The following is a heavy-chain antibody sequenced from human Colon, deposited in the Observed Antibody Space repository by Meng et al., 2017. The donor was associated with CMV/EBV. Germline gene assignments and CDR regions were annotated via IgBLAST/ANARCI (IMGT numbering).Heavy chain of an antibody. V-gene: IGHV4-39*07. J-gene: IGHJ4*02. CDR2: SFYDGAI. CDR1: YS. D-gene: IGHD6-19*01. Sequence: YSWGLLRQSPVKGLDCIAISFYDGAIYYNPSLHGRVTISRDTCNNQFFLTWTSVTAADTALYYCARSTLAGYVSGWSLGAADSWGQGTLVTVSS. CDR3: ARSTLAGYVSGWSLGAADS.